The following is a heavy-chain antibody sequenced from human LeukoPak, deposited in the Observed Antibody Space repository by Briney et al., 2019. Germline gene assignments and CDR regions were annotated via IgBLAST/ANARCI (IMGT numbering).Heavy chain of an antibody. J-gene: IGHJ6*03. Sequence: SETLSPTFAVYGGSFSGYYWGWIRQPPGKGLEWIGSIYYSGSTYYNPSLKSRVTISVDTSKNQFSLKLSSVTAADTAVYYCARVPAARPSTYYYYYMDVWGKGTTVTVSS. V-gene: IGHV4-34*01. CDR2: IYYSGST. CDR1: GGSFSGYY. D-gene: IGHD6-13*01. CDR3: ARVPAARPSTYYYYYMDV.